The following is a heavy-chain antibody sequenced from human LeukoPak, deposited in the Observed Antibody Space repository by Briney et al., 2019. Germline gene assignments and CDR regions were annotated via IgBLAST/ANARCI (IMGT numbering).Heavy chain of an antibody. Sequence: GESLKISCKGSGYSFSSNWIGWVRQMPGKGLEWMGIIYPDDSDTRYSSSFQGQVTISADKSISTAYLQWSSLKASDTAMYYCARHPSDSRYCSGGTCYAPLFDYWGQGTLVTVSS. V-gene: IGHV5-51*01. J-gene: IGHJ4*02. CDR2: IYPDDSDT. CDR3: ARHPSDSRYCSGGTCYAPLFDY. CDR1: GYSFSSNW. D-gene: IGHD2-15*01.